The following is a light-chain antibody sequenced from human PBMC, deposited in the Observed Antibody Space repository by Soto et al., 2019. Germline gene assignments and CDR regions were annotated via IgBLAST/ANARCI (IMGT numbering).Light chain of an antibody. J-gene: IGKJ4*01. CDR2: AAS. Sequence: DIQMTQSPSSLSAPVGDRVTITCRASQSISNFLNWYQQKPGKAPKLLIYAASSLQSGVPARFSGSESGTDFTLTISSLQPEDFATYYCQQSYSTPLTFGGGTKVDIK. CDR3: QQSYSTPLT. CDR1: QSISNF. V-gene: IGKV1-39*01.